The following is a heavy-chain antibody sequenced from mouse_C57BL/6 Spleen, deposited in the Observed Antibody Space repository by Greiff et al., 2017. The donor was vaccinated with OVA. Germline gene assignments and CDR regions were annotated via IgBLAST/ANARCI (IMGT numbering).Heavy chain of an antibody. CDR3: AKKTGTGYAMDY. CDR1: GFSLTSYG. CDR2: IWRGGST. J-gene: IGHJ4*01. V-gene: IGHV2-5*01. D-gene: IGHD4-1*01. Sequence: QVQLKESGPGLVQPSQSLSITCTVSGFSLTSYGVHWVRQSPGKGLEWLGVIWRGGSTDDNAAFMSRLSITKDNSKSQVFCIMTSLQADDTAIYYCAKKTGTGYAMDYWGQGTSVTVSS.